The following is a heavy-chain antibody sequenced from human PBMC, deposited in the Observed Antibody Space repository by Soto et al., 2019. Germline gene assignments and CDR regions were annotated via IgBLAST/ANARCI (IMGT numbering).Heavy chain of an antibody. CDR3: AKSHYSSGWSGVGGY. CDR2: ISGSGGST. Sequence: EVQLLESGGGLVQPGGSLRLSCAASGFTFSSYAMSWVRQAPGKGLEWVSAISGSGGSTYYADSVKGRFTISRDNSKNTLYLQMNSLRAEATALYYCAKSHYSSGWSGVGGYWGQGTLVTVSS. CDR1: GFTFSSYA. V-gene: IGHV3-23*01. D-gene: IGHD6-19*01. J-gene: IGHJ4*02.